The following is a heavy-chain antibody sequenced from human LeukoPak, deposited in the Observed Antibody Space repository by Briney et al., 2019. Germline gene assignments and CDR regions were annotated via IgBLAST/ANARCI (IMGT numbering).Heavy chain of an antibody. D-gene: IGHD6-19*01. CDR2: IDPSDSYT. V-gene: IGHV5-10-1*01. Sequence: GESLKISCKGSGYSFTTYWISWVRQMPGKGLEWMGRIDPSDSYTNYSPSFQGHVTISADKSTSTAYLQWSSLKASDTAMYCCARGTSGWQDFFDHWGQGTLVTVSS. CDR3: ARGTSGWQDFFDH. J-gene: IGHJ4*02. CDR1: GYSFTTYW.